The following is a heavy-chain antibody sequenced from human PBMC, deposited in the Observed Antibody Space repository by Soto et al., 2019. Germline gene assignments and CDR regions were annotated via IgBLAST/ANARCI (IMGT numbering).Heavy chain of an antibody. J-gene: IGHJ4*02. Sequence: VGSRRLCFAASGFTFSIYAMHRVRQAPGKGLEWVAVISYDGSNKYYADSVKGRLTISRDNSKNTLYLQMNSLRAEDTAVYYCATDPGGYSGYDAFDYWGQGTLVTGTS. CDR3: ATDPGGYSGYDAFDY. CDR1: GFTFSIYA. V-gene: IGHV3-30-3*01. D-gene: IGHD5-12*01. CDR2: ISYDGSNK.